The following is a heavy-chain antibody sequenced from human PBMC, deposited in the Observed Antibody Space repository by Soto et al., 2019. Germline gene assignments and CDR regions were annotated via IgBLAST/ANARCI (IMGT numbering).Heavy chain of an antibody. Sequence: QVQLVQSGAEVKKPGASVKVSCKASGYTFTGYYMHWVRQAPGQGLEWMGWINPNSGGTNYAQKFQGRVTMTMDTSIGTAYMELSRMRSDDTAVDYCARDRIVGSRHMNLTGYPLCWFDPWGQGTLVTVSS. J-gene: IGHJ5*02. CDR2: INPNSGGT. CDR1: GYTFTGYY. CDR3: ARDRIVGSRHMNLTGYPLCWFDP. D-gene: IGHD2-21*01. V-gene: IGHV1-2*02.